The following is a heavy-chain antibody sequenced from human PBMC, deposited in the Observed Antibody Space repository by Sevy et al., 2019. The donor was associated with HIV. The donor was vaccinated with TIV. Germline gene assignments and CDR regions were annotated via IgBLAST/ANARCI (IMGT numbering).Heavy chain of an antibody. CDR2: INPNNGDI. D-gene: IGHD3-16*01. CDR1: GYTFTDYY. V-gene: IGHV1-2*02. CDR3: ARASQLGRSYYFDY. J-gene: IGHJ4*02. Sequence: ASVKVSCKASGYTFTDYYIHWIRQPLGQGLECMGWINPNNGDINFHQNFKGRVIMTTDTSTTTAYMELPNLRLGDTAVFYCARASQLGRSYYFDYWGQGALVTVSS.